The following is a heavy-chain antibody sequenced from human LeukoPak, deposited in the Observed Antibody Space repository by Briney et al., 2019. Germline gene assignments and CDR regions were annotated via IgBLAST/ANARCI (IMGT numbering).Heavy chain of an antibody. CDR1: GFSFSSYA. J-gene: IGHJ4*02. D-gene: IGHD6-19*01. V-gene: IGHV3-23*01. Sequence: PGGSLRLSCAASGFSFSSYAMSWVRQAPGKGLEWVSSISGSGDNTYYAESVKGRFTISRDDSQNTLYLHMNSLRAEDTAIYYCARVSALRSSGWFGVFDFWGQGTQVTVSS. CDR3: ARVSALRSSGWFGVFDF. CDR2: ISGSGDNT.